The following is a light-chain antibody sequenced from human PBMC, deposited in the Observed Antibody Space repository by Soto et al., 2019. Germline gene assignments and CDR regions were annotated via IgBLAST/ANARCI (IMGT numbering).Light chain of an antibody. CDR1: QSVLYNANNKNY. CDR3: QQYYSPPAT. CDR2: WAS. Sequence: DIVMTQSPDSLAVSLGERATLNCKSSQSVLYNANNKNYLAWYQKKPGQPPKLLIYWASTRESGVPDRFSGSGYGTDFTLTSSSLQAEEVGVYYCQQYYSPPATFGPGTKLDIK. J-gene: IGKJ3*01. V-gene: IGKV4-1*01.